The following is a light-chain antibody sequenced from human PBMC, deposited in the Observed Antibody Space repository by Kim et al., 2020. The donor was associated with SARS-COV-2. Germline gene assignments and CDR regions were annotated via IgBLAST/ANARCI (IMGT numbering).Light chain of an antibody. J-gene: IGKJ1*01. Sequence: LTQSPHTVSLSAGETATLSCRASQRVTSSYLAWFQHIPGQPPRLLLYGVDRRPAGVPDRFSGDGSGTEFSLTITDFEPEDSGMYYCQQCGPSEWTFGQGTKLEI. CDR2: GVD. V-gene: IGKV3-20*01. CDR3: QQCGPSEWT. CDR1: QRVTSSY.